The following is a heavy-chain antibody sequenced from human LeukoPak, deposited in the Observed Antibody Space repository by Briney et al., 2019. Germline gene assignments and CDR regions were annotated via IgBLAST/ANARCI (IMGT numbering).Heavy chain of an antibody. Sequence: GGSLRLSCAASGFTFSSYGMHWVRQAPGKGLEWVAVISYDGSNKYYADSVKGRFTISRDNSKNTLYLQMNSLRAEDTAVYYCAKSPLPSPGEGWLSFLDYWGQGTLVAVSS. J-gene: IGHJ4*02. V-gene: IGHV3-30*18. D-gene: IGHD3-22*01. CDR2: ISYDGSNK. CDR3: AKSPLPSPGEGWLSFLDY. CDR1: GFTFSSYG.